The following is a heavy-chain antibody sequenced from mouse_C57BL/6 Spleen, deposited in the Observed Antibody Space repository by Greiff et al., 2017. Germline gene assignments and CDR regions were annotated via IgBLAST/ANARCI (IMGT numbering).Heavy chain of an antibody. CDR3: ARHYYGSSYVNAMDY. Sequence: VQLQESGAELARPGASVKMSCKASGYTFTSYTMHWVKQRPGQGLEWIGYINPSSGYTKYNQKFKDKATLTADKSSSTAYMQLSSLTSEDSAVYYCARHYYGSSYVNAMDYGGQGTSVTVSS. CDR2: INPSSGYT. D-gene: IGHD1-1*01. J-gene: IGHJ4*01. V-gene: IGHV1-4*01. CDR1: GYTFTSYT.